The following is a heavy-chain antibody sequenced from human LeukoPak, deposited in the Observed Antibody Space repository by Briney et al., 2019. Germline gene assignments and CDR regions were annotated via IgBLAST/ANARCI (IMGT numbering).Heavy chain of an antibody. CDR3: ASSHYYDSSGSTDY. CDR2: IYYSGST. J-gene: IGHJ4*02. CDR1: GGSISSYY. D-gene: IGHD3-22*01. V-gene: IGHV4-59*01. Sequence: SETLSLTCTVSGGSISSYYWSWIRQPPGKGLEWIGYIYYSGSTNYNPSLKSRVTISVDTSKNQFSLKLSSVTAADTAVYYCASSHYYDSSGSTDYWGQGTLVTVSS.